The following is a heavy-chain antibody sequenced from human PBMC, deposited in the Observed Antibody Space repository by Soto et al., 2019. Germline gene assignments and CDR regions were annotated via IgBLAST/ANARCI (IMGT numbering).Heavy chain of an antibody. V-gene: IGHV3-48*02. CDR2: ISSSSSTI. D-gene: IGHD3-9*01. Sequence: GGSLRLSCAASGFTFSSYSMNWVRQAPGKGLEWVSYISSSSSTIYYADSVKGRFTISRDNAKNSLYLQVNSLRDEDTAVYYCASESDWSNYYGMDVWGQGTTVTVSS. J-gene: IGHJ6*02. CDR3: ASESDWSNYYGMDV. CDR1: GFTFSSYS.